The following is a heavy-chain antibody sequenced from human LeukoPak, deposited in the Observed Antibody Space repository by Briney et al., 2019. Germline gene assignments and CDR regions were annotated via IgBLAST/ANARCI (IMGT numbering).Heavy chain of an antibody. J-gene: IGHJ5*02. CDR3: ARDAASGNNWFGP. Sequence: GGSLRLSCAASGFTFSSHSMNWVRQAPGKGLEWVSYISPSSTSIYYADSVKGRFTVSRDNAKNSQYLQMNSLRAEDTAVYYCARDAASGNNWFGPWGQGTLVIVTS. V-gene: IGHV3-48*01. D-gene: IGHD3-3*01. CDR1: GFTFSSHS. CDR2: ISPSSTSI.